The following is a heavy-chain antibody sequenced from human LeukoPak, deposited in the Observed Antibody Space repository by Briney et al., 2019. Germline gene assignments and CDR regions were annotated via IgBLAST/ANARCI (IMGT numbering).Heavy chain of an antibody. CDR3: ARLSSYCSSTSCRSDDY. J-gene: IGHJ4*02. V-gene: IGHV4-34*01. CDR1: GGAFSGYY. Sequence: PSETLSPTGPFYGGAFSGYYWSWYRQPPGKGPGWIGEINHSGSTNYNPSLKSRVTISVDTSKNQFSLKLSSVTAADTAVYYCARLSSYCSSTSCRSDDYWGQGTLVTVSS. D-gene: IGHD2-2*01. CDR2: INHSGST.